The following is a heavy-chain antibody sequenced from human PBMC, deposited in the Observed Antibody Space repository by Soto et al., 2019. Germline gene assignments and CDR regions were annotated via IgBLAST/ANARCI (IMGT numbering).Heavy chain of an antibody. CDR2: MNPNSGNT. Sequence: GASVTVSCKSSGYTFTSYDINWVRQATGQGLEWMGWMNPNSGNTGYAQKFQGRVTMTRNTSISTAYMELSSLRSEDTAVYYCARGADIVVVPAHYYYYYMDVWGKGTTVTVSS. CDR1: GYTFTSYD. V-gene: IGHV1-8*01. CDR3: ARGADIVVVPAHYYYYYMDV. D-gene: IGHD2-2*01. J-gene: IGHJ6*03.